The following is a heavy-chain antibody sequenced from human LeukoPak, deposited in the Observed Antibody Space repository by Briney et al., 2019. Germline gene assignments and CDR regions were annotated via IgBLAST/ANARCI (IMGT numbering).Heavy chain of an antibody. CDR1: GFTFRNYV. J-gene: IGHJ4*02. Sequence: GGSLRLSCAASGFTFRNYVIHWVRQAPGKGLEWVAVTSSDLNVKLYADSVKGRFTISRDNSRSTLYLQMNSLRPEDTAIYYCAREGYYGSGSPPSLYFDYWGQGTPVTVSS. CDR3: AREGYYGSGSPPSLYFDY. D-gene: IGHD3-10*01. CDR2: TSSDLNVK. V-gene: IGHV3-30-3*01.